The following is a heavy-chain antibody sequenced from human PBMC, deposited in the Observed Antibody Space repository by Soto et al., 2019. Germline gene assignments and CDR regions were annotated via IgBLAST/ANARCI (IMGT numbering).Heavy chain of an antibody. CDR2: INQSGSN. J-gene: IGHJ3*02. D-gene: IGHD6-19*01. V-gene: IGHV4-34*01. CDR3: ARVVGSSGWYYGSFDI. CDR1: GGSFSGSY. Sequence: QVQLQQWGAGLLKPSETLSLTCAVYGGSFSGSYWNWIRQPPGQGLEWIGEINQSGSNNYNPSLKSRVTISVDTSKNQFSLKLSSVTAADSAVYYCARVVGSSGWYYGSFDIWGPGTMVTVSS.